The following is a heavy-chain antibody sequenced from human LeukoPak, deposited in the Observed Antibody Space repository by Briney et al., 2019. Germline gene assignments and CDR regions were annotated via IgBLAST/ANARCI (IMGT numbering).Heavy chain of an antibody. J-gene: IGHJ6*02. CDR2: INPSGGST. CDR1: GYTFTSYY. Sequence: ASVKVSCKASGYTFTSYYMHWVRQAPGQGLEWMGIINPSGGSTSYAQKFQGRVTMTRDTSTSTVYMELSSLRSEDTAVYYCARDSGDYYDSTINKDGMDVWGQGTTVTVSS. D-gene: IGHD3-22*01. V-gene: IGHV1-46*01. CDR3: ARDSGDYYDSTINKDGMDV.